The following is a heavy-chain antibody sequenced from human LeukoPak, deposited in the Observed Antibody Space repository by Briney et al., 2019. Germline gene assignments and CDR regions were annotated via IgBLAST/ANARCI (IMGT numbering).Heavy chain of an antibody. Sequence: PSETLSLTCTVSGGSISSYYWNWIRQPQGKGLEWIGYIYYSGSTNYNPSLTSRVTISVDTSKNQFSLKLSSVTAADTAVYYCSRGADSSGYYSIFYFDYWGEGTLVSVSS. J-gene: IGHJ4*02. V-gene: IGHV4-59*01. CDR1: GGSISSYY. CDR3: SRGADSSGYYSIFYFDY. D-gene: IGHD3-22*01. CDR2: IYYSGST.